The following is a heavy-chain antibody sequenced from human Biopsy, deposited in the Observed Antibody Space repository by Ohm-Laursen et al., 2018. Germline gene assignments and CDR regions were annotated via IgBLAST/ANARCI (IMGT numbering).Heavy chain of an antibody. V-gene: IGHV4-59*01. Sequence: SETLSLTWTVSGGSIKSYYWNWIRQSPGKGLEWIGFIYYAGHTNYNPSLKSRATISVDTSKNQFSLKVISVTAADTAVYYRARLTGDPSYWGQGILVTVSS. CDR1: GGSIKSYY. CDR2: IYYAGHT. J-gene: IGHJ4*02. CDR3: ARLTGDPSY. D-gene: IGHD7-27*01.